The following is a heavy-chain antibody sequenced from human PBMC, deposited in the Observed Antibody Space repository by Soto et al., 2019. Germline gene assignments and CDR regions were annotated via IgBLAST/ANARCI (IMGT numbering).Heavy chain of an antibody. CDR3: ARVSSSWYKDYFDY. D-gene: IGHD6-13*01. CDR2: IIPIFGTT. J-gene: IGHJ4*02. Sequence: QVQLVQSGAEVKKPGSSVKVSCKASGGTFSNYAISWERQAPERGLEWMGGIIPIFGTTNYAQRFQGRVTITADESTSTAYMELSSLRSEDTAVYYCARVSSSWYKDYFDYWGQGTLVTVSS. CDR1: GGTFSNYA. V-gene: IGHV1-69*12.